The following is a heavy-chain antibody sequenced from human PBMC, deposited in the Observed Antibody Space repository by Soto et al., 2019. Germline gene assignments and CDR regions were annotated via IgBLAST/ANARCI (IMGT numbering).Heavy chain of an antibody. D-gene: IGHD2-21*01. CDR3: ASVTGTVWLVFDY. V-gene: IGHV5-51*01. CDR2: IYPGDSDT. Sequence: GKGLEWMGIIYPGDSDTRYSPSFQGQVTISADKSISTAYLQWSSLKASDTVMYYAASVTGTVWLVFDYLGKGSL. J-gene: IGHJ4*02.